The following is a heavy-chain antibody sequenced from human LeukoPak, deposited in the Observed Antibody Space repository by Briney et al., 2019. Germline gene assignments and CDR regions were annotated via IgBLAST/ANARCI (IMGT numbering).Heavy chain of an antibody. V-gene: IGHV1-69*13. CDR1: GGTFSSYA. D-gene: IGHD1-26*01. J-gene: IGHJ4*02. Sequence: SVKVSCKASGGTFSSYAISWVRQAPGQGLEWMGGIIPIFGTANYAQKFQGRVTITADESTSTAYMELSRLRSDDTAVYYCARIGWELLDYFDYWGQGTLVTVSS. CDR2: IIPIFGTA. CDR3: ARIGWELLDYFDY.